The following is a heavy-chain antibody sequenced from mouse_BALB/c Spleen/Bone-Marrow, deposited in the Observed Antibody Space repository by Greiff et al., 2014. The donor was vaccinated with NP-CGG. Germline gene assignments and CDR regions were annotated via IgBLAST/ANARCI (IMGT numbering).Heavy chain of an antibody. D-gene: IGHD2-12*01. CDR2: IWSGGTT. J-gene: IGHJ4*01. V-gene: IGHV2-2*02. CDR3: ARNPIRRNAMDY. Sequence: QQSPGKGLEWLGVIWSGGTTDYNAPFISRLSISKDNSKSQVFFKMNSLQANDTAIYYCARNPIRRNAMDYWGQGTSVTVSS.